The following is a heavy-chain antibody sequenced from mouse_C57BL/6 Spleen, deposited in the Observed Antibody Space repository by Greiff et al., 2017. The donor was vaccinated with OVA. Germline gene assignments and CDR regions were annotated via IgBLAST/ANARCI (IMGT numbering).Heavy chain of an antibody. CDR1: GYTFTDYY. D-gene: IGHD1-1*01. CDR2: INPNNGGS. J-gene: IGHJ1*03. Sequence: EVQLQQSGPELVKPGASVKISCKASGYTFTDYYMNWVKQSHGKRLEWIGDINPNNGGSSYNQQFKGKATLTGDKSTSTAYMELSSLTTEDSAAYYCAREYGPAGYFDVWGTGTTVTVSS. V-gene: IGHV1-26*01. CDR3: AREYGPAGYFDV.